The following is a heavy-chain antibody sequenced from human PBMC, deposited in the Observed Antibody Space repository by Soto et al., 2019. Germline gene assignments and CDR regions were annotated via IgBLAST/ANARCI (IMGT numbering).Heavy chain of an antibody. CDR3: ARSNGDYGDY. Sequence: SETLSLTCTVAGDAVISDYWSWIRQPPGKGLEWIGYIYYSGSTNYNPSLKSRVTISVDTSKNQLSLKLSSVTAADTAVYYCARSNGDYGDYSSQGTLVTVPS. V-gene: IGHV4-59*02. CDR2: IYYSGST. D-gene: IGHD4-17*01. J-gene: IGHJ4*02. CDR1: GDAVISDY.